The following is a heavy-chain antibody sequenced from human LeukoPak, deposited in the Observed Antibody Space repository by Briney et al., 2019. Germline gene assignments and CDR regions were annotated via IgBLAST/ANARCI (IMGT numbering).Heavy chain of an antibody. CDR1: RFTFSNYA. D-gene: IGHD3-22*01. J-gene: IGHJ4*01. Sequence: GGSLRLSCAASRFTFSNYAMSWVRQAPGKGLEWVGRTRSKANSYSTEYAASVKARFTISRDDSKNSLYLQMNDLKIEDTAVYYCARVLDISGYRAPDYWGQGTLVTVSS. V-gene: IGHV3-72*01. CDR3: ARVLDISGYRAPDY. CDR2: TRSKANSYST.